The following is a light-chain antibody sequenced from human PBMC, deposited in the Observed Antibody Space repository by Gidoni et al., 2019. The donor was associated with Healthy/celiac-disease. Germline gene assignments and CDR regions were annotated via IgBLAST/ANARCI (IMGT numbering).Light chain of an antibody. J-gene: IGKJ2*01. Sequence: DIVMTHSPDSLAVSLGERATINCKSSQSVLYSSNNKNYLAWYQQKPGQPPKLLIEWASTRESGVPDRFSGSGSGTDFTLTISSLQAEDVAVYYCQQYYSTPHTFGQGTKLEVK. CDR2: WAS. CDR1: QSVLYSSNNKNY. CDR3: QQYYSTPHT. V-gene: IGKV4-1*01.